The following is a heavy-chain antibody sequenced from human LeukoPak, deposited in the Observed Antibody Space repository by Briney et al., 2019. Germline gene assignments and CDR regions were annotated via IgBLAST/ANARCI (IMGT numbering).Heavy chain of an antibody. D-gene: IGHD6-13*01. CDR2: IYPGDSDT. CDR3: AKALDSSTRFYYFDY. J-gene: IGHJ4*02. V-gene: IGHV5-51*01. CDR1: GYSFTSYW. Sequence: GESLKISCKGSGYSFTSYWIGWVRQMPGKGLEWMGIIYPGDSDTRYSPSFQGQVTISADKSISTAYLQWSSLKASDTAMYYCAKALDSSTRFYYFDYWGQGTLVTVSS.